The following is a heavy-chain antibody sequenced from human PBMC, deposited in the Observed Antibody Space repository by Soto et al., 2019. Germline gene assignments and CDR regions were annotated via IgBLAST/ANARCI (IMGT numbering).Heavy chain of an antibody. D-gene: IGHD3-10*01. CDR1: ELTCISYG. CDR3: AKGRGFGEFHGPSYMDV. Sequence: VVSMILCCAAAELTCISYGMSRLRHTPRKRLEWVSAISGSGGSTYYADAVKGRFTTSRDNSKNTLYLQMYSLRAEDTAVYYCAKGRGFGEFHGPSYMDVLGKGTTVTVSS. J-gene: IGHJ6*03. V-gene: IGHV3-23*01. CDR2: ISGSGGST.